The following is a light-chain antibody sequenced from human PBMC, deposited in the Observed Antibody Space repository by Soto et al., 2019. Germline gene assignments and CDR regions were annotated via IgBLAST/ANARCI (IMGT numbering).Light chain of an antibody. CDR1: QSLLYGGNDRNY. J-gene: IGKJ2*01. CDR3: QQYYTTPQI. V-gene: IGKV4-1*01. CDR2: WAS. Sequence: DIVMTQSPDSLAVSLGERATIDCKSSQSLLYGGNDRNYLAWYQHKPGQSPKLIMYWASTREAGVPDRFSGSGSGTHFTLTISSLQAEDVAVYYCQQYYTTPQIFGQGTKLEIK.